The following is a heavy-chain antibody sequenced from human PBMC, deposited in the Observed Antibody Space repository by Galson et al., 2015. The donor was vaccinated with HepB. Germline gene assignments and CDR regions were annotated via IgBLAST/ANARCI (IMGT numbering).Heavy chain of an antibody. D-gene: IGHD4-17*01. CDR3: ARDPRYDYGDYGAFDI. Sequence: SVKVSCKASGYTFTSYGISWVRQAPGQGLEWMGWISAYNGNTNYAQKLQGRVTITTDTSTSTAYMELRSLRSDDTAVYYCARDPRYDYGDYGAFDIWGQGTMVTVSS. CDR1: GYTFTSYG. V-gene: IGHV1-18*01. J-gene: IGHJ3*02. CDR2: ISAYNGNT.